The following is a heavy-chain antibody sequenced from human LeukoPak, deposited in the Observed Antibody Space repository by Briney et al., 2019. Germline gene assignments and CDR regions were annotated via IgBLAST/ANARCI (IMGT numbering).Heavy chain of an antibody. Sequence: PSETLSLTCTVSGGSISSYYWSWIRHPPGKGLECIGYIYYSGSTNYNPSLKSRVTISVDTSKNQFSLKLNSVTAADTAVYYCARDPPGSGSYYDYWGQGTLVTVSS. V-gene: IGHV4-59*01. D-gene: IGHD3-10*01. CDR2: IYYSGST. CDR1: GGSISSYY. J-gene: IGHJ4*02. CDR3: ARDPPGSGSYYDY.